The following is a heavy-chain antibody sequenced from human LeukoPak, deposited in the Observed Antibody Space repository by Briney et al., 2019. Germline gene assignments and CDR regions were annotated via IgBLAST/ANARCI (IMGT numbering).Heavy chain of an antibody. CDR1: GGSISSSSYY. J-gene: IGHJ6*03. Sequence: SETLSLTCTVSGGSISSSSYYWGWIRQPPGKGLEWIGNIYYSGSTYYNPSLKSRVTISVDTSKNQFSLKLSSVTAADTAVYYCARGTYYYYYYMDVWGKGTTVTVSS. CDR2: IYYSGST. V-gene: IGHV4-39*07. CDR3: ARGTYYYYYYMDV.